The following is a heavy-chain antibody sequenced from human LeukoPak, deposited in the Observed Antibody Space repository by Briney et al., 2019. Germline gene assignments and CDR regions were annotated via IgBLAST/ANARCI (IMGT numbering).Heavy chain of an antibody. V-gene: IGHV3-74*01. CDR3: AIALVAGVTLNALDI. Sequence: GGSLRLLCAASGFRFNRLWMLWVPRVAGKGLVGVARLQYEWSTTHYADAVKGRFPISRDNAKETLYVQMNRLRAEDTAVYYGAIALVAGVTLNALDIWGQGTMVTVSS. CDR1: GFRFNRLW. D-gene: IGHD2-15*01. J-gene: IGHJ3*02. CDR2: LQYEWSTT.